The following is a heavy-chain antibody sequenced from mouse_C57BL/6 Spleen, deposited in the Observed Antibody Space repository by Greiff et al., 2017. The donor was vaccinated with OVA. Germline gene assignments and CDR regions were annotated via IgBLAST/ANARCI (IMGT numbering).Heavy chain of an antibody. CDR2: INPSSGYT. J-gene: IGHJ3*01. CDR3: ASPSTAP. CDR1: GYTFTSYT. V-gene: IGHV1-4*01. Sequence: VQGVESGAELARPGASVKMSCKASGYTFTSYTMHWVKQRPGQGLEWIGYINPSSGYTKYNQKFKDKATLTADKSSSTAYMQLSSLTSEDSAVYYCASPSTAPWGQGTLVTVSA. D-gene: IGHD1-2*01.